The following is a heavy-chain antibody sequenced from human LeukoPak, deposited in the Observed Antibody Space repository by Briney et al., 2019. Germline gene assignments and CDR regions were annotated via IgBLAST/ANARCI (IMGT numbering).Heavy chain of an antibody. CDR1: GGSISSGGYY. J-gene: IGHJ4*02. CDR3: QSRFLEWLLDY. Sequence: SETLSLTCTVSGGSISSGGYYWSWIRQHPGKGLEWIGYIYYSGSTYYNPSLKSRVTISVDTSKNQFSLKLSSVTAADTAVYYCQSRFLEWLLDYWGQGTLVTVSS. CDR2: IYYSGST. V-gene: IGHV4-31*03. D-gene: IGHD3-3*01.